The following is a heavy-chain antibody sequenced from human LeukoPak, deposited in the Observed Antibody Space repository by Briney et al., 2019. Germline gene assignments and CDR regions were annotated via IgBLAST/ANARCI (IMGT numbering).Heavy chain of an antibody. CDR3: AKGYYYFDY. Sequence: GGSLRLSCAASGFTFSSYAVHWVRQAPGKGLEWVAVISYDGSNKYYADSVKGRFTISRDNSKNTLYLQMNSLRAEDTAVYYCAKGYYYFDYWGQGTLVTVSS. V-gene: IGHV3-30-3*01. J-gene: IGHJ4*02. CDR2: ISYDGSNK. CDR1: GFTFSSYA. D-gene: IGHD1-26*01.